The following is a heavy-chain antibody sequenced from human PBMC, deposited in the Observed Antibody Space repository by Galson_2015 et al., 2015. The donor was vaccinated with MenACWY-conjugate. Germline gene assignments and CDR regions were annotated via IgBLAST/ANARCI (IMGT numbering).Heavy chain of an antibody. CDR3: ARDPGAARFDP. D-gene: IGHD3-10*01. CDR1: GDSVSSNSVT. Sequence: CAISGDSVSSNSVTWNWIRQSPSRGLEWLGRTYYRSKWYNDYAVSVKSRIIIKSDTSKNQFSLQLNSVTPEDTAVYYCARDPGAARFDPWGQGTLVTVSS. V-gene: IGHV6-1*01. CDR2: TYYRSKWYN. J-gene: IGHJ5*02.